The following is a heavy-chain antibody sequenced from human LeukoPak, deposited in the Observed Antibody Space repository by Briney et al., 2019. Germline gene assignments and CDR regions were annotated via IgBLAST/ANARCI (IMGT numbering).Heavy chain of an antibody. D-gene: IGHD2-2*01. CDR2: IIPIFGTA. Sequence: SVKVSCKASGGTFSSYAISWVRQAPGQGLEWMGGIIPIFGTANYAQKFQGRVTITADESTSTAYMELSSLRSEDTAVYYCAGRYCSSTSCSTEWYFDLWGRGTLVTVSS. V-gene: IGHV1-69*13. CDR1: GGTFSSYA. CDR3: AGRYCSSTSCSTEWYFDL. J-gene: IGHJ2*01.